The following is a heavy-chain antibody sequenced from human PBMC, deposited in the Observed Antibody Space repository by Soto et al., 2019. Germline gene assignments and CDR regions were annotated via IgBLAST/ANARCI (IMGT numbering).Heavy chain of an antibody. CDR1: GGTFSSYT. J-gene: IGHJ4*02. CDR2: IIPILGIA. Sequence: SVKVSCKASGGTFSSYTISWVRQAPGQGLEWMGRIIPILGIANYAQKFQGRVTITADKSTSTAYMELSSLRSEDTAVYYCARSPSGSGSYYNGHLDYWGQGTLVTVSS. CDR3: ARSPSGSGSYYNGHLDY. V-gene: IGHV1-69*02. D-gene: IGHD3-10*01.